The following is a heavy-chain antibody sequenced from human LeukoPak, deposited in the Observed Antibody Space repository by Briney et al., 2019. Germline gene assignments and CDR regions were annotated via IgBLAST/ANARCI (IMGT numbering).Heavy chain of an antibody. CDR2: IYYSGST. Sequence: PGGSLRLSCAASGFTVSGNYMSWIRQPPGKGLEWIGSIYYSGSTYYNASLKSRGTISVDTSKNQFSLKLSSVTAADTAVYYCARGEWELGYWGQGTLVTVSS. D-gene: IGHD1-26*01. CDR3: ARGEWELGY. V-gene: IGHV4-38-2*01. J-gene: IGHJ4*02. CDR1: GFTVSGNY.